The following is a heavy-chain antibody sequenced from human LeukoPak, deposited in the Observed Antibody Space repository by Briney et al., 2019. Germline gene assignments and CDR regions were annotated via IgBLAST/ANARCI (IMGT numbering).Heavy chain of an antibody. D-gene: IGHD5-24*01. V-gene: IGHV4-61*08. Sequence: SQTLSLTCTVSGGSISSGGYYWSWIRQPPGKGLEWIGYIYYSGSTNYNPSLKSRVTISVDTSKNQFSLKLSSVTAADTAVYYCARHHRTRWLPRAWIDYWGQGTLVTVSS. J-gene: IGHJ4*02. CDR3: ARHHRTRWLPRAWIDY. CDR1: GGSISSGGYY. CDR2: IYYSGST.